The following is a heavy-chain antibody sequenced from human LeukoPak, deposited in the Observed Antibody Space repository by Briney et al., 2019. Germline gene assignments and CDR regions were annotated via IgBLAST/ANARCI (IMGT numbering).Heavy chain of an antibody. CDR2: IYYSGST. D-gene: IGHD3/OR15-3a*01. J-gene: IGHJ4*02. V-gene: IGHV4-39*01. Sequence: MASETLSLTCTVSGGSISSSSYYWGWIRQPPGKGLEWIGSIYYSGSTYYNPSLKSRVTISVDTSKNQFSLKLSSVTAADTAVYYCARLDWGVSTGDYWGQGTLVTVSS. CDR1: GGSISSSSYY. CDR3: ARLDWGVSTGDY.